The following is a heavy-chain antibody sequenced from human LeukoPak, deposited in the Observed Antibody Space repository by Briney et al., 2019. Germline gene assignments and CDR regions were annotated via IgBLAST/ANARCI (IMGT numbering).Heavy chain of an antibody. CDR2: IYYSGST. V-gene: IGHV4-61*05. D-gene: IGHD3-10*01. CDR3: ARGGYYGSGNDFRFDP. CDR1: GGSISTSNYY. J-gene: IGHJ5*02. Sequence: SETLSLTCTVSGGSISTSNYYWGWIRQPPGKGLEWIGYIYYSGSTNYKPSLKSRVTISVDTSKNQFSLKLSSVTAADTAVYYCARGGYYGSGNDFRFDPWGQGTLVTVSS.